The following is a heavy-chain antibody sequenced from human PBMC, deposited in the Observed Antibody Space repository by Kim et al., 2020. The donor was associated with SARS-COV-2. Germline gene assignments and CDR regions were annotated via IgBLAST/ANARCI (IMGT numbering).Heavy chain of an antibody. J-gene: IGHJ4*02. CDR2: IYPGDSDT. D-gene: IGHD4-17*01. CDR1: GYSFTSYW. Sequence: GESLKISCKGSGYSFTSYWIGWVRQMPGKGLEWMGIIYPGDSDTRYSPSFQGQVTISADKSISTAYLQWSSLKASDTAMYYCARLIGYGDYMGYFDYWGQGTLVTVSS. CDR3: ARLIGYGDYMGYFDY. V-gene: IGHV5-51*01.